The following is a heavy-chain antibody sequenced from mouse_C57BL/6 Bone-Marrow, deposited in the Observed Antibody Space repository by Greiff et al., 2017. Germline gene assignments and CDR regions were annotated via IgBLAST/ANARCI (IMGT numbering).Heavy chain of an antibody. CDR3: ARSYYSNYVDYWYFDV. CDR2: INPNNGGT. D-gene: IGHD2-5*01. CDR1: GYTFTDYN. J-gene: IGHJ1*03. Sequence: EVKLLESGPELVKPGASVKIPCKASGYTFTDYNMDWVKQSQGKSLEWIGDINPNNGGTIYNQKFKGKATLTVDKSSSTAYMELRSLTSEDTAVYYCARSYYSNYVDYWYFDVWGTGTTVTVSS. V-gene: IGHV1-18*01.